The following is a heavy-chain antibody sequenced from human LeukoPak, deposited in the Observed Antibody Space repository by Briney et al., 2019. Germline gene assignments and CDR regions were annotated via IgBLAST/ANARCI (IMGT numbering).Heavy chain of an antibody. CDR2: VSYDGDNK. CDR3: AKDQYSGSYQLDF. Sequence: GGSLRLSCAASKLTFSNYGMHWVRQAPGKGLEWAAVVSYDGDNKYYADSVKGRFSISRDNSKNTVYLQMNSLRAEDTAVYYCAKDQYSGSYQLDFWGQGTLVTVSS. D-gene: IGHD1-26*01. V-gene: IGHV3-30*18. CDR1: KLTFSNYG. J-gene: IGHJ4*02.